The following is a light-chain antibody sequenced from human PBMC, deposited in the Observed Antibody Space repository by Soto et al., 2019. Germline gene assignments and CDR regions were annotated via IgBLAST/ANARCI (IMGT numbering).Light chain of an antibody. CDR3: QQYGSSPKT. Sequence: EIVMTQSTATLSVAEGETATRSCRASQSVSNNLAWYQQKPGQAPRLLIYAASTRATGIPDRFSGSGSGTDFTLTISRLEPEDFAVYYCQQYGSSPKTFGQGTKVDI. J-gene: IGKJ1*01. CDR1: QSVSNN. V-gene: IGKV3-20*01. CDR2: AAS.